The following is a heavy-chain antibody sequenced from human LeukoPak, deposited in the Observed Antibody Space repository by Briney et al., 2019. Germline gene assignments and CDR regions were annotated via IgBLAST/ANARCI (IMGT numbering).Heavy chain of an antibody. CDR1: GFTFRSYE. V-gene: IGHV3-48*03. CDR3: ARGMATIERGLDY. Sequence: TGGSLRLSCEDSGFTFRSYEMNWVRQAPGKGLEWIAYLSSSGSAFSYADSVKGRFTIARDNAKNSVYLEMNSLRAEDTAVYYCARGMATIERGLDYWGQGTLVTVSS. CDR2: LSSSGSAF. J-gene: IGHJ4*02. D-gene: IGHD5-24*01.